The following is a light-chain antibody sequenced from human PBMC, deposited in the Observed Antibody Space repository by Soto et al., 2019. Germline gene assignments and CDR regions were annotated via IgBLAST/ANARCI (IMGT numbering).Light chain of an antibody. J-gene: IGLJ2*01. CDR1: SSDIGSYTR. Sequence: QSALTQPPSVSGSPGLSVTISFTGSSSDIGSYTRVSWYQQPPASAPKLLIYEVTRRASGAPDRFSGSASGNTASLTISGVQAEDEADYYCSSYTSCDTVIFGGGTKLTVL. V-gene: IGLV2-18*02. CDR3: SSYTSCDTVI. CDR2: EVT.